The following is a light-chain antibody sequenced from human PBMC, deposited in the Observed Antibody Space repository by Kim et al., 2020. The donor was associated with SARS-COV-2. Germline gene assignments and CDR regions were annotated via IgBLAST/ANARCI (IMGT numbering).Light chain of an antibody. CDR3: QSYDTSLSGSNV. CDR2: VNN. J-gene: IGLJ2*01. CDR1: SSNIGAGYD. V-gene: IGLV1-40*01. Sequence: SVLTQPPSVSGAPGQRVTISCTGSSSNIGAGYDVHWYQHRPGTAPKLLIYVNNNRPSGVPDRFSGSKSGTSASLAITGLQAEDEADYYCQSYDTSLSGSNVFGGGTQLTVL.